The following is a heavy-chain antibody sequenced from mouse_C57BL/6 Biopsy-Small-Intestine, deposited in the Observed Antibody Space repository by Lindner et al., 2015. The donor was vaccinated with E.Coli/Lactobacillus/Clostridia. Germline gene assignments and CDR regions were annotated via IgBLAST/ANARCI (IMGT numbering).Heavy chain of an antibody. D-gene: IGHD6-1*01. Sequence: VQLQESGPELVKPGASVKISCKASGYSFTDYNMNWVKQSNGKSLEWIGVVYPNYGTTSYNQKFKGKATLTVDTSSSTAYMELNSLTSEDSAVYYCARGGNENFDVWGTGTTVTVSS. CDR2: VYPNYGTT. CDR3: ARGGNENFDV. V-gene: IGHV1-39*01. CDR1: GYSFTDYN. J-gene: IGHJ1*03.